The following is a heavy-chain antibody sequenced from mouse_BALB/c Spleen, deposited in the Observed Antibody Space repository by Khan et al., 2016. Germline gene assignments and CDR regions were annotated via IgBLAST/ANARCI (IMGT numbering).Heavy chain of an antibody. V-gene: IGHV1-80*01. CDR2: IYPGDGDT. Sequence: QVQLQQSGAELVRPGSSVKISCKASGYAFSSYWMNWVKQRPGQGLEWIGQIYPGDGDTNYNGKFMGKATLTADKSSSTAYMQLSSLTSEDSAVYFCARRDYYGSSYFDYWGQGTTLTVSS. CDR1: GYAFSSYW. D-gene: IGHD1-1*01. J-gene: IGHJ2*01. CDR3: ARRDYYGSSYFDY.